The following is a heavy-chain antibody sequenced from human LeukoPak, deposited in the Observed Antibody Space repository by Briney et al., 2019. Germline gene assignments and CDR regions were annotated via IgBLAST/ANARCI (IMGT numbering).Heavy chain of an antibody. V-gene: IGHV3-20*04. Sequence: GGSLRLSCAASGITFDDFGMSWVRQAPGKGLEWVSGINWNGGSTGYADSVKGRFTVSRDDAKNSLYLQMNSLRDEDTAVYYCARAPRGADNWFDPWGQGTLVTVSS. CDR1: GITFDDFG. J-gene: IGHJ5*02. D-gene: IGHD3-10*01. CDR2: INWNGGST. CDR3: ARAPRGADNWFDP.